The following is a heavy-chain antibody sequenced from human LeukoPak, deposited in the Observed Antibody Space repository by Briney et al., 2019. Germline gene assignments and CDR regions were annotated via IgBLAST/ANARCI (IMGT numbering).Heavy chain of an antibody. CDR1: GFTFSNAW. J-gene: IGHJ4*02. V-gene: IGHV3-15*01. CDR3: NTDDYYDSSGYTGYFDY. CDR2: IKSKTDGGTT. D-gene: IGHD3-22*01. Sequence: GGSLRLSCAASGFTFSNAWMSWVRQAPGKGLQWVGRIKSKTDGGTTDYAAPVKGRFTISRDDSKNTLYLQMNSLKTEDTAVYYCNTDDYYDSSGYTGYFDYWGQGTLVTVSS.